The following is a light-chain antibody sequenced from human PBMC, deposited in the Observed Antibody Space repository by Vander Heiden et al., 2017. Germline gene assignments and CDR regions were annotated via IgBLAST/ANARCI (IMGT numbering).Light chain of an antibody. Sequence: QSALTQPASVSRSPGQSITISCSGASNDVGGYNYVSWYQQHPDKVPRLIMYDVTTRPSGVSNRFSGSKSGNTASLTISGLQAEDEADYYCSSYTTRGILIFGGGTKLTVL. V-gene: IGLV2-14*03. CDR3: SSYTTRGILI. CDR2: DVT. J-gene: IGLJ2*01. CDR1: SNDVGGYNY.